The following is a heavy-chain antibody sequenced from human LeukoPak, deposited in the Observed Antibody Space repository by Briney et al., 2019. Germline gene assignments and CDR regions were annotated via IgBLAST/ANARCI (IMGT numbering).Heavy chain of an antibody. CDR1: GFTFSSYA. V-gene: IGHV3-23*01. CDR2: ISGSGGST. J-gene: IGHJ5*02. Sequence: GGSLRLSCAASGFTFSSYAMSWVRQAPGKGLEWVSAISGSGGSTYYADSVKGRFTISRDNSKNTLYLQMNSLRAEDTAVYYCAKSNPWQQLVPGSVWFDPWGQGTLVTVSS. CDR3: AKSNPWQQLVPGSVWFDP. D-gene: IGHD6-13*01.